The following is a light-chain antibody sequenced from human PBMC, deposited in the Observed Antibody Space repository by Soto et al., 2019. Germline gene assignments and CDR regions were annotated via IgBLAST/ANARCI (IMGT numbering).Light chain of an antibody. CDR1: QSINSW. V-gene: IGKV1-5*03. CDR3: QHDHRSPVT. J-gene: IGKJ4*01. CDR2: KAS. Sequence: DIQMTQSPSTLSAFVGDRVTITCRASQSINSWLAWYQQNPGKAPHLLIFKASNLESAAPSRFSGSGARTVFTLTISSLQPDDFATYYCQHDHRSPVTFGGGTKVEIK.